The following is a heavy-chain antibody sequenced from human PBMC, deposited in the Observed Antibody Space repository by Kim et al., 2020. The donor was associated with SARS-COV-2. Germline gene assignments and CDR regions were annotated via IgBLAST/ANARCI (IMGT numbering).Heavy chain of an antibody. J-gene: IGHJ4*02. CDR2: INPDSGVT. Sequence: ASVKVSCKTSGYTFTTRYLHWVRQAPGHGLEWMGRINPDSGVTDYAQRFQGRVTMTRDKSISTAYMELNSLKSGDTVVYYCARGNTETIDYWGQGTLVTVSS. V-gene: IGHV1-2*05. CDR1: GYTFTTRY. CDR3: ARGNTETIDY.